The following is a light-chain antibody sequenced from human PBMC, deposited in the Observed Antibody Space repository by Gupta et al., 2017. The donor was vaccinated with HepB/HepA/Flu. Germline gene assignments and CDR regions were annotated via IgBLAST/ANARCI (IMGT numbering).Light chain of an antibody. CDR2: WAS. CDR3: QQYYNTPCT. V-gene: IGKV4-1*01. CDR1: QSIFYSSNNANF. Sequence: DFVIPQSPDSLAVSLAEGATFNCKSSQSIFYSSNNANFLAWYQQKPGQPPKLLIYWASSRESGVPDRFSGSGSGTDFTLTISSLQAEDVAVYYCQQYYNTPCTFGQGTKLEIK. J-gene: IGKJ2*02.